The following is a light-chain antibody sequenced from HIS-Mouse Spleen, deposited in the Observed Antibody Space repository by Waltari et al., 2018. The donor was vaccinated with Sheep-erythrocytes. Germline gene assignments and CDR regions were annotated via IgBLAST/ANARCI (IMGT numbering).Light chain of an antibody. V-gene: IGLV2-23*01. J-gene: IGLJ3*02. CDR3: CSYAGSSTWV. CDR1: SRDVGSYNL. CDR2: EGS. Sequence: QSALTQPRSVSGSPGQSITISCTGTSRDVGSYNLVSWYQQHPGKATKLMIYEGSKRPSGVSNRFSGSKSGNTASLTIYGLQAEDEADYYCCSYAGSSTWVFGGGTKLTVL.